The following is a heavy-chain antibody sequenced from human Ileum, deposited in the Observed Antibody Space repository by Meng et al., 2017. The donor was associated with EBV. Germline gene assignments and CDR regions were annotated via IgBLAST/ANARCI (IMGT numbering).Heavy chain of an antibody. V-gene: IGHV7-4-1*02. D-gene: IGHD1-26*01. CDR3: AREVGQGWYYFDY. J-gene: IGHJ4*02. Sequence: QLHLMQSVSGLRKPGATVNVSCKASGYIFRSHAMSWVRQAPGQGLEWMGWINSNTGNSTYAQGFTGRFVFSLDTSVSTAYLHINSLKTEDTAVYYCAREVGQGWYYFDYWGQGTLVTVSS. CDR1: GYIFRSHA. CDR2: INSNTGNS.